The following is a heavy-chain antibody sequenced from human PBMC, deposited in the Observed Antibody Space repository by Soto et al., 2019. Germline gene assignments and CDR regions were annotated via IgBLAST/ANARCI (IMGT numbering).Heavy chain of an antibody. D-gene: IGHD3-16*01. Sequence: SETLSLTCSVSGGSINSSTYYWGWIRQPPGKGLEWIGIIYHSGRTYYNPSLKSRVTISVDTSRNQFSLKLRAVTAADTAVYYCARLGYEYIWGSSIYGNWFDPWGQGTLVTVSS. CDR1: GGSINSSTYY. CDR2: IYHSGRT. CDR3: ARLGYEYIWGSSIYGNWFDP. V-gene: IGHV4-39*01. J-gene: IGHJ5*02.